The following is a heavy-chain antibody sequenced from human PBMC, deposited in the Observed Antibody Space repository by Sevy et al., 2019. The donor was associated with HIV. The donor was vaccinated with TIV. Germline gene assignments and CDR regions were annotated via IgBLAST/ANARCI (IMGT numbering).Heavy chain of an antibody. V-gene: IGHV1-18*01. Sequence: ASVKVSCKASGYTFTSYGISWVRQAPGQGLEWMGWISAYNGNTNYAQKLQGRVTMTTDTSTSTAYMELRSLRSDDTAVYYCARDSVSLYSYSYNFDYSGQGTVVTVSS. CDR2: ISAYNGNT. CDR3: ARDSVSLYSYSYNFDY. CDR1: GYTFTSYG. J-gene: IGHJ4*02. D-gene: IGHD5-18*01.